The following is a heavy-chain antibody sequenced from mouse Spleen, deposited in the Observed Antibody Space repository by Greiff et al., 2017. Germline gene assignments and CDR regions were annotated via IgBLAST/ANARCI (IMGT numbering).Heavy chain of an antibody. CDR1: GFSLTSYG. CDR3: ATRYGNQRVYAMDY. J-gene: IGHJ4*01. V-gene: IGHV2-6*01. D-gene: IGHD2-1*01. CDR2: IWGGGST. Sequence: VQLVESGPGLVAPSQSLSITCTVSGFSLTSYGVDWVRQSPGKGLEWLGVIWGGGSTNYNSALKSRLSISKDNSKSQVFLKMNSLQTDDTAMDYCATRYGNQRVYAMDYWGQGTSVTVSS.